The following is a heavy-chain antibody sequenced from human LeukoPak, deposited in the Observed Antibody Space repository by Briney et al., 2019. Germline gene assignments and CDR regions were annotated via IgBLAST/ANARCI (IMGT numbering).Heavy chain of an antibody. J-gene: IGHJ3*02. V-gene: IGHV3-66*04. Sequence: GGSLRLSCAASGFTFSSYWMSWVRQAPGKGLEWVSVIYSGGSTYYADSVKGRFTISRDNSKNTLYLQMNSLRAEDTAVYYCARPLMTTVTNDAFDIWGQGTMVTVSS. CDR1: GFTFSSYW. D-gene: IGHD4-17*01. CDR2: IYSGGST. CDR3: ARPLMTTVTNDAFDI.